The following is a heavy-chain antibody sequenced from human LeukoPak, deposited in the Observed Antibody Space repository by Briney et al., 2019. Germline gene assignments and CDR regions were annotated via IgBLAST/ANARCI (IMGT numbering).Heavy chain of an antibody. CDR2: TYYRSKWSN. Sequence: SQTLSLTCAISGDSVSSNSVGWQWIRQSTSRGLEWLGRTYYRSKWSNDYALSVKSRLTFNPDTSKNQFSLQLNSVTPDDTAVYYCARPYKYGYDFWGQGTLVTVSS. CDR1: GDSVSSNSVG. J-gene: IGHJ4*02. V-gene: IGHV6-1*01. D-gene: IGHD5-24*01. CDR3: ARPYKYGYDF.